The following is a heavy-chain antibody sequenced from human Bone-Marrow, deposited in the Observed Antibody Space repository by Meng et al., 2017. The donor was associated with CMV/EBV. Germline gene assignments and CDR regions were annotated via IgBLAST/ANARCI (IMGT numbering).Heavy chain of an antibody. J-gene: IGHJ6*02. Sequence: ASVKVSFKASGYTFTGYYMHWVRQAPGQGLEWMGWINPNSGGTNYAQKFQGRVTMTRDTSISTAYMELSRLRSDDTAVYYCARGPSRGHYYYYYGMDVWGQGTTVTFSS. CDR2: INPNSGGT. V-gene: IGHV1-2*02. D-gene: IGHD2-2*01. CDR3: ARGPSRGHYYYYYGMDV. CDR1: GYTFTGYY.